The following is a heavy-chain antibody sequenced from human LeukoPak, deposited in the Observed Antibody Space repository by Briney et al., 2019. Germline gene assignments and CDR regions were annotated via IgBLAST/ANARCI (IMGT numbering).Heavy chain of an antibody. D-gene: IGHD6-19*01. Sequence: ASVKVSCKASGYTFTGYYMHWVRQAPGQGLEWMGWINPNSGGTNYAQKFQGWVTMIRDTSISTAYMELSRLRSDDTAVYYCARAAERLGIAVAGTHAFDIWGQGTMVTVSS. V-gene: IGHV1-2*04. J-gene: IGHJ3*02. CDR3: ARAAERLGIAVAGTHAFDI. CDR1: GYTFTGYY. CDR2: INPNSGGT.